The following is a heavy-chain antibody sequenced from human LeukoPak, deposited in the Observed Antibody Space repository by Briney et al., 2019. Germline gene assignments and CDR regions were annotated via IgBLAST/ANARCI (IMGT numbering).Heavy chain of an antibody. CDR2: INPNSGGT. D-gene: IGHD3-10*01. V-gene: IGHV1-2*02. CDR3: ARDLLVAVTMVRGVIDY. CDR1: GYTFTGYY. Sequence: ASVKVSCKASGYTFTGYYMHWVRQAPGQGLEWMGWINPNSGGTNYAQKFQGRVTMTRDTSISTAYMELSRLRSDDTAAYYCARDLLVAVTMVRGVIDYWGQGTLVTVSS. J-gene: IGHJ4*02.